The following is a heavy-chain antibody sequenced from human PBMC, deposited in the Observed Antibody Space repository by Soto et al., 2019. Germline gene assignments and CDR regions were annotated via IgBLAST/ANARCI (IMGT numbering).Heavy chain of an antibody. V-gene: IGHV3-7*01. D-gene: IGHD3-10*01. CDR3: AREGVGTVYYYYMDV. CDR1: GFTFSSYW. CDR2: IKQDGSEK. Sequence: SLRLTCAASGFTFSSYWMSWVRQAPGKGLEWVANIKQDGSEKYYVDSVKGRFTISRDNAKNSLYLQMNSLRAEDTAVYYCAREGVGTVYYYYMDVWGKGTTVTVSS. J-gene: IGHJ6*03.